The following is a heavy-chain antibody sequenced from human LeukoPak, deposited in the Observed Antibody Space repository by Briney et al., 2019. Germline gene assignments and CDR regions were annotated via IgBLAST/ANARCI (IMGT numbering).Heavy chain of an antibody. CDR1: GGSISSSSHY. J-gene: IGHJ4*02. V-gene: IGHV4-39*01. CDR2: IYYSGST. Sequence: SETLSLTCTVSGGSISSSSHYWGWIRQPPGKGLEWIGSIYYSGSTYYNPSLKSRVTISVDTSKNQFSLKLSSVTAADTAVYYCARSDSSCVDYWGQGTLVTVSS. CDR3: ARSDSSCVDY. D-gene: IGHD3-3*01.